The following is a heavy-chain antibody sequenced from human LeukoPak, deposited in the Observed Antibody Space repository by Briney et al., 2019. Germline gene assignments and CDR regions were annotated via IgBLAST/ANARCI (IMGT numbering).Heavy chain of an antibody. CDR2: ISYDGSYE. D-gene: IGHD6-13*01. J-gene: IGHJ4*02. CDR3: ARGSWFCDF. V-gene: IGHV3-30*04. CDR1: GFPFSRYG. Sequence: PGGSLRLTCATSGFPFSRYGMHWVRQAPGKGLEWVAVISYDGSYEHYADAVKGRFIASRDNSKNTLFLQIDSLTTEDTAVYYCARGSWFCDFWGQGTQVTVSS.